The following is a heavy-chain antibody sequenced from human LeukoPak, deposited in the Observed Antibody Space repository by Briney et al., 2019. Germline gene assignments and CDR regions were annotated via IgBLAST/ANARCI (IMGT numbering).Heavy chain of an antibody. J-gene: IGHJ4*02. Sequence: ASVKVSCKASGYTFTGYYMHWVRQAPGQGLEWMGWINPNSGGTNYAQKFQGRVTMTRDTSISTAYMELSRLRSDDSAVYYCAKDIRRDGNYGFYCWGRGNGVIVSS. CDR2: INPNSGGT. CDR1: GYTFTGYY. D-gene: IGHD4-17*01. V-gene: IGHV1-2*02. CDR3: AKDIRRDGNYGFYC.